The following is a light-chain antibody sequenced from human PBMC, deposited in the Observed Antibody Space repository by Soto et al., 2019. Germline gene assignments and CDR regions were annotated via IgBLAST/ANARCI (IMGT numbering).Light chain of an antibody. V-gene: IGKV3-11*01. CDR2: DAS. Sequence: EIVLTQSPATLSLSPGERATLSCRASQSVSSHLAWYQQKPGQAPRLLIYDASNRATGIPARFSGSGSGTDFTLTIGSLEPEDFAVYYCQQRSNWHLTFGGGTKVEIK. J-gene: IGKJ4*01. CDR1: QSVSSH. CDR3: QQRSNWHLT.